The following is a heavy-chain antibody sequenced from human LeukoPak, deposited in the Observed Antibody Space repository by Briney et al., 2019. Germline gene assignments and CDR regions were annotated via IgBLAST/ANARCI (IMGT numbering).Heavy chain of an antibody. CDR1: GFTFSTHN. J-gene: IGHJ4*02. V-gene: IGHV3-23*01. CDR2: ISRGGGGI. CDR3: SHVPNWEMDY. D-gene: IGHD7-27*01. Sequence: GGSLRLSCVASGFTFSTHNMYWVRLAPGKGLEWVSIISRGGGGIHYTDSVRGRFTISRHHSKNPFYLQIHSLSPEDPALYYCSHVPNWEMDYWGQGVLVPVSS.